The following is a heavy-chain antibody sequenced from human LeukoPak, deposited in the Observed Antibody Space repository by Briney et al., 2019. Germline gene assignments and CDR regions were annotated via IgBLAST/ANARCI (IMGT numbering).Heavy chain of an antibody. V-gene: IGHV4-38-2*02. CDR1: DYPISTGYY. J-gene: IGHJ4*02. CDR2: FYHSGNT. D-gene: IGHD3-10*01. Sequence: SETLSLTCTVSDYPISTGYYWGWIRQSPGKGLEWIGSFYHSGNTYYNPSLKRRVTISVDTSKNQFSLKLSSVTAADTAVYYCARHHYDSGTTGLDYWGQGTLVTVSS. CDR3: ARHHYDSGTTGLDY.